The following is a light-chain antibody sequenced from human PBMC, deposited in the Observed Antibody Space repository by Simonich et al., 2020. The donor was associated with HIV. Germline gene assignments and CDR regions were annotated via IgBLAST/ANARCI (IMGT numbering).Light chain of an antibody. Sequence: DIVMTQSPLSLPVTPGEPASISCRSSQSLLHSNGYNYFDWYLQKPGQSPQLLIYLRSNRASGVPDRFSGSGSGTDFTLKISRVEAEDVGVYYCMQALQTPITFGQGTRLEIK. J-gene: IGKJ5*01. CDR1: QSLLHSNGYNY. V-gene: IGKV2-28*01. CDR3: MQALQTPIT. CDR2: LRS.